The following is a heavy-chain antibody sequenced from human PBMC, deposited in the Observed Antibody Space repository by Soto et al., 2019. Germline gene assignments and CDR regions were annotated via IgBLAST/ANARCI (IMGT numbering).Heavy chain of an antibody. D-gene: IGHD6-13*01. CDR3: ARAREGYSTLHYYYGLDV. Sequence: SVKVSCKASGGTFSSYAISWVRQAPGQGLEWMGGIIPIFGTANYAQKFQGRVTITADESTSTAYMELSSLRSEDTAVYYCARAREGYSTLHYYYGLDVWGQGTKVTVSS. CDR2: IIPIFGTA. CDR1: GGTFSSYA. V-gene: IGHV1-69*13. J-gene: IGHJ6*02.